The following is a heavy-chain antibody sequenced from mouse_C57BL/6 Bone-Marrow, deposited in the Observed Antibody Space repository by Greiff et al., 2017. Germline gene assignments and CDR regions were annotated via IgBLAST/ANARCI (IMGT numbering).Heavy chain of an antibody. CDR3: ARDHSNYGSWLAY. Sequence: QVQLQQPGAELVKPGASVKLSCKASGYTFTSYWMQWVKQRPGQGLEWIGEIDPSDSDTNYNQKFKGKDTLTVDTSSSTAYMQLSSLTSADSAVDYCARDHSNYGSWLAYWGQGTLVTVSA. CDR2: IDPSDSDT. J-gene: IGHJ3*01. V-gene: IGHV1-50*01. D-gene: IGHD2-5*01. CDR1: GYTFTSYW.